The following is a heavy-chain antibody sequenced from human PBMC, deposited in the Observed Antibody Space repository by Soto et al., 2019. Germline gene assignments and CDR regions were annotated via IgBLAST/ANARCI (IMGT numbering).Heavy chain of an antibody. V-gene: IGHV4-30-4*01. CDR3: ASRHSSPYFDY. J-gene: IGHJ4*02. CDR2: IYYSGST. CDR1: GGSISSGDYY. D-gene: IGHD6-13*01. Sequence: QVQLQESGPGLVKPSQTLSLTCTVSGGSISSGDYYWSWIRQPPGKGLEWIGSIYYSGSTYYNPSLKXRXXXSXXTSKNQFSLKLNSVTAADTAVYYCASRHSSPYFDYWGQGTLVTVSS.